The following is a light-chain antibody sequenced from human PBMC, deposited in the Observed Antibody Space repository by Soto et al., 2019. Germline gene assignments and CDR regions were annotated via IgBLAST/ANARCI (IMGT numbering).Light chain of an antibody. V-gene: IGKV1-12*01. CDR2: AAS. Sequence: DIQMTQSPSSVSASVGDRVTITCRASQDISSWLAWYQQKPGKAPKLLIYAASSLHSGVQARFSGSDSGTDFTLTISSVQPEDSATYYCQQANSFPLTFGGGTKVEI. CDR1: QDISSW. CDR3: QQANSFPLT. J-gene: IGKJ4*01.